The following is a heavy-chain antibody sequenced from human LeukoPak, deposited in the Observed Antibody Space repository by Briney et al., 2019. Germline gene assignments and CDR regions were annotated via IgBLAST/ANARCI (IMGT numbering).Heavy chain of an antibody. Sequence: GPTLVKPTQTLTLTCTFSGFSLSTNGVGVGWIRQPPGKALEWLALFYWNDDKRYSPSLKNRLTITKDTSKNQVVLTMTNMDPVDTATYYCAHRLVQPGFDYWGQGTLVTVSS. D-gene: IGHD1-14*01. V-gene: IGHV2-5*01. CDR3: AHRLVQPGFDY. CDR1: GFSLSTNGVG. J-gene: IGHJ4*02. CDR2: FYWNDDK.